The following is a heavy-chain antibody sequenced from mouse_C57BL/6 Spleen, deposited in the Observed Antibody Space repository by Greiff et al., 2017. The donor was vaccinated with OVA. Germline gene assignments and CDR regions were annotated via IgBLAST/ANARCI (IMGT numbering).Heavy chain of an antibody. V-gene: IGHV5-12*01. CDR1: GFTFSDYY. CDR3: ARAYYGSSYGAMDY. D-gene: IGHD1-1*01. Sequence: EVNVVESGGGLVQPGGSLKLSCAASGFTFSDYYMYWVRQTPEKRLEWVAYISNGGGSTYYPDTVKGRFTISRDNAKNTLYLQMSRLKSEDTAMYYCARAYYGSSYGAMDYWGQGTSVTVSS. J-gene: IGHJ4*01. CDR2: ISNGGGST.